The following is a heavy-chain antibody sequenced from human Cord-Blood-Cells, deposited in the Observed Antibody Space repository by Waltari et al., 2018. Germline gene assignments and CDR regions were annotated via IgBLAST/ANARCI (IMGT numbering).Heavy chain of an antibody. D-gene: IGHD3-10*01. J-gene: IGHJ4*02. V-gene: IGHV1-3*01. CDR1: GSTFTSYA. CDR3: ARGGVDY. Sequence: QVQLVQSGAEVKKPGASVKVSCKASGSTFTSYAVHWVRQSPGQRLEWMGWNSAGNGNTKYSQKCQGRVTITRDTSASTAYMELSSLRSEDTAVYYCARGGVDYWGQGTLVTVSS. CDR2: NSAGNGNT.